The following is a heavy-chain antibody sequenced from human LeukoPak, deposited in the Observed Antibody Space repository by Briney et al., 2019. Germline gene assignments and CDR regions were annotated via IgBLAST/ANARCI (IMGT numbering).Heavy chain of an antibody. Sequence: SETVSLTCTVSDDSISSYYWSWIRQPAGKGLEWIGRIYTSGSTNYNPSLKSRVTISVDTSKNQFSLKLSSVTAADTAVYYCARGGGFHSGSYLFDYWGQGTLVTVSS. CDR2: IYTSGST. V-gene: IGHV4-4*07. D-gene: IGHD1-26*01. CDR3: ARGGGFHSGSYLFDY. J-gene: IGHJ4*02. CDR1: DDSISSYY.